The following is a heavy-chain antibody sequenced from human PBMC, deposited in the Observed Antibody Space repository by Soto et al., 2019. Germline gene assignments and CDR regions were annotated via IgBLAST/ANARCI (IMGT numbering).Heavy chain of an antibody. V-gene: IGHV4-4*02. CDR1: GGSITSNNW. J-gene: IGHJ6*02. CDR2: IYHSGRA. CDR3: ATCQLGEYYYAMDV. D-gene: IGHD7-27*01. Sequence: SDTLSLTCGFSGGSITSNNWWTWIRQPPGKGLEYIGEIYHSGRAKYNPSLKSRVTISIDTSKNQFSLKVNSVTAADTAVYYCATCQLGEYYYAMDVWGQGTTVTVSS.